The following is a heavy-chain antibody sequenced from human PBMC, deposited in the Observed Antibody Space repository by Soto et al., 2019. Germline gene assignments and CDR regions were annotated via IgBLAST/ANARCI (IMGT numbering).Heavy chain of an antibody. Sequence: SVKVSCKASGGTFSSYAISWVRQAPGQGLEWMGGIIPIFGTANYAQKFQGRVTITADESTSTAYMELSSLRSEDTAVYYCARYSYGYIWFDPWGQGTLITVSS. CDR2: IIPIFGTA. CDR1: GGTFSSYA. V-gene: IGHV1-69*13. CDR3: ARYSYGYIWFDP. D-gene: IGHD5-18*01. J-gene: IGHJ5*02.